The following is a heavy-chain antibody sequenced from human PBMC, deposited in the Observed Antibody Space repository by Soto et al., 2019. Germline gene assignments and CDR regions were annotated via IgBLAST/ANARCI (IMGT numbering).Heavy chain of an antibody. CDR3: TRENIEHSDRLYDAFDT. D-gene: IGHD2-15*01. J-gene: IGHJ3*02. CDR1: GYTFSAYY. V-gene: IGHV1-2*02. Sequence: ASVKVSCKASGYTFSAYYTHWVRQAPGQGLEWMGWMNPKSGGTYFAQKFQGRVTLTRDTSISTAYTEVNRLRSDDTAVYYCTRENIEHSDRLYDAFDTWGQGITVTVSS. CDR2: MNPKSGGT.